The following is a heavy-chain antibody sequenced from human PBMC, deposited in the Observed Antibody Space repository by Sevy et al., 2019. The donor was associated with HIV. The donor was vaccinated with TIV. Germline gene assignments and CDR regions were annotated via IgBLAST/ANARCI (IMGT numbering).Heavy chain of an antibody. V-gene: IGHV3-7*01. CDR2: IDQDGSQK. Sequence: GGSLRLSCAASGFTFTDYFMGWVRQAPGKGLEWVANIDQDGSQKNYVDSVKGGFTISRDNAKNSVYLQMNRLRVDDTAVYYCARELWPGDYWGQGTLVTVSS. D-gene: IGHD2-21*01. CDR3: ARELWPGDY. CDR1: GFTFTDYF. J-gene: IGHJ4*02.